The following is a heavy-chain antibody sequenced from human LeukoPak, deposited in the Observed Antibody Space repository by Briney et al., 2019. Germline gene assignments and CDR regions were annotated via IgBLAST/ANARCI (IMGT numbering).Heavy chain of an antibody. CDR2: ISWNSGSI. V-gene: IGHV3-9*01. D-gene: IGHD6-13*01. J-gene: IGHJ4*02. CDR1: GFTFDDYA. Sequence: GGSLRLSCAASGFTFDDYAMHWVRQAPGKGLEWVSGISWNSGSIGYADSEKGRFTISRDNAKNSLYLQMNSLRAEDTALYYCAKDRAGYSSSWYVDWGQGTLVTVSS. CDR3: AKDRAGYSSSWYVD.